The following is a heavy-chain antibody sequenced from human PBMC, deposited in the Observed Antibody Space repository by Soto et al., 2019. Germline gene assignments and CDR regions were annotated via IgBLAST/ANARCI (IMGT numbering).Heavy chain of an antibody. CDR3: ARAGRRDGHNYDL. CDR2: IDPSDSYT. D-gene: IGHD2-15*01. V-gene: IGHV5-10-1*01. Sequence: LKPSWKACEYSFSSYWINWGRQMPGKGLEWLGNIDPSDSYTNYSPSFRGHVSISADKSISTAYLQWSSLKASDTAMYYFARAGRRDGHNYDLWGQGTVVTVSS. CDR1: EYSFSSYW. J-gene: IGHJ4*02.